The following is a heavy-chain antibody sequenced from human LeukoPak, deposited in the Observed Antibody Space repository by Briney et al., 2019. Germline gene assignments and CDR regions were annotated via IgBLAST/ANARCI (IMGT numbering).Heavy chain of an antibody. CDR3: AKDRATTLHFDY. Sequence: PGGSLRLSCAASGFTFSSYEMNWVRQAPGKGLEWVSAISGSGGSTYYADSVKGRFTISRDNSKNALYLQMNNLRAEDTAVYYCAKDRATTLHFDYWGQGTLVTVSS. J-gene: IGHJ4*02. D-gene: IGHD5-12*01. CDR1: GFTFSSYE. CDR2: ISGSGGST. V-gene: IGHV3-23*01.